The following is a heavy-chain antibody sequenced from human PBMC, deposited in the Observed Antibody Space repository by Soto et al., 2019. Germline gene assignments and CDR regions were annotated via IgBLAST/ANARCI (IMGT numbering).Heavy chain of an antibody. D-gene: IGHD5-12*01. CDR1: GGSFSGYY. CDR2: INHSGST. V-gene: IGHV4-34*01. J-gene: IGHJ3*02. CDR3: ARRRGGYNFGRAFDI. Sequence: SETLSLTCAVYGGSFSGYYWSWIRQPPGKGLEWIGEINHSGSTNYNPSLKSRVTISVDTSKNQFSLKLSSVTAADTAVYYCARRRGGYNFGRAFDIWGQGTMVTVSS.